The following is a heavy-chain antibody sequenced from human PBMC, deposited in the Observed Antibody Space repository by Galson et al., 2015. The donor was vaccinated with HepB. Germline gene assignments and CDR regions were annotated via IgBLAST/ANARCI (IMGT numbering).Heavy chain of an antibody. CDR3: ARDGNIVVVPAAPDYYYYYGMDV. J-gene: IGHJ6*02. CDR2: ISAYNGNT. Sequence: SVKVSCKASGYTFTSYGISWVRQAPGQGLEWMGWISAYNGNTNYAQKLQGRVTMTTDTSTSTAYMELRSLRSDDTAVYYCARDGNIVVVPAAPDYYYYYGMDVWGQGTTVTVSS. CDR1: GYTFTSYG. D-gene: IGHD2-2*01. V-gene: IGHV1-18*04.